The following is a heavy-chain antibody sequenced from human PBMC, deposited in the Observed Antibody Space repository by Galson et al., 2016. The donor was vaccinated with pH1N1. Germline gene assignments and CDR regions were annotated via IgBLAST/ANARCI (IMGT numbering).Heavy chain of an antibody. V-gene: IGHV1-3*01. CDR1: GYTFTSYV. CDR3: ARGPQIVVVEAATPGWFDS. D-gene: IGHD2-15*01. CDR2: FNAVNGNT. J-gene: IGHJ5*01. Sequence: SVKVSCKASGYTFTSYVIHWVRQAPGQRLEWMGWFNAVNGNTKYSQNFQDRVTITTDTSASTAYMELSSLRSEDTALYYCARGPQIVVVEAATPGWFDSWGQGTQVTVSS.